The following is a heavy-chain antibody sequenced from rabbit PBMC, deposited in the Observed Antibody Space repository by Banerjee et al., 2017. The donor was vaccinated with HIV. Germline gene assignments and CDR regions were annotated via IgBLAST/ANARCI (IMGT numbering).Heavy chain of an antibody. CDR2: IYAGSSGNT. CDR3: ARDLAGVIGWNFDL. V-gene: IGHV1S45*01. J-gene: IGHJ4*01. Sequence: QEQLEESGGDLVKPEGSLTLTCTASGFSFSSSYYMCWVRQAPGKGLEWIACIYAGSSGNTVYATWAKGRFTISRTSSTTVALQMTSLTAADTATYFCARDLAGVIGWNFDLWGPGTLVTVS. D-gene: IGHD4-1*01. CDR1: GFSFSSSYY.